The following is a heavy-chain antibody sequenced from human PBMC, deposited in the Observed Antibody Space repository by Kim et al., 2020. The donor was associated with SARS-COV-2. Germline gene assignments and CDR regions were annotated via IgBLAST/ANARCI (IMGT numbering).Heavy chain of an antibody. V-gene: IGHV1-3*01. Sequence: ASVKVSCKTSGYTFTSYAMHWVRQAPGQRLEWMGRINGDSTNTKYSQKFQGRVTITRDTSASTSYMELSSLTSDDTAVYYCARDRGRSALYTGYPYYY. CDR2: INGDSTNT. CDR3: ARDRGRSALYTGYPYYY. CDR1: GYTFTSYA. D-gene: IGHD3-9*01. J-gene: IGHJ6*01.